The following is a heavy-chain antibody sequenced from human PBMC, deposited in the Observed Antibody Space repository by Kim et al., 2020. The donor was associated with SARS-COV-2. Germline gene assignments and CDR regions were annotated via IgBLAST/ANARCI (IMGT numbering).Heavy chain of an antibody. Sequence: NKDYADSVKGRFTISRDNSKNTLYLQMNSLRAEDTAVYYCARDPRHYFDYWGQGTLVTVSS. J-gene: IGHJ4*02. CDR3: ARDPRHYFDY. V-gene: IGHV3-30*01. CDR2: NK.